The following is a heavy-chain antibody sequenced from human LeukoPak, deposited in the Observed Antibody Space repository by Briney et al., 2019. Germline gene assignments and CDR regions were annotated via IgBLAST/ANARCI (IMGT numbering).Heavy chain of an antibody. Sequence: PSETLSLTCTVSGGSISSGGYSWSWIRQPPGKGLEWIGYIYHSGSTYYNPSLKSRVTISVDRSKNQFSLKLSSVTAADTAVYYCASVVRHTVDYWGQGTLVTVSS. J-gene: IGHJ4*02. CDR1: GGSISSGGYS. V-gene: IGHV4-30-2*01. CDR3: ASVVRHTVDY. CDR2: IYHSGST. D-gene: IGHD2-2*01.